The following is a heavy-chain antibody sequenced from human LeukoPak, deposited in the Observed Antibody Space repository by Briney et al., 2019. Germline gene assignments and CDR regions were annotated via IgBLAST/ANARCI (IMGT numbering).Heavy chain of an antibody. V-gene: IGHV3-7*01. CDR3: ARDAHRYYYDSSGYCDN. Sequence: GGSLRLSCAASGFTFSSYWMSWVRQAPGKGLEWVANIKQDGSEKYYVDSVRGRFTISRDNAKNSLYLQMNSLRAEDTAVYYCARDAHRYYYDSSGYCDNWGQGTLVTVSS. CDR1: GFTFSSYW. D-gene: IGHD3-22*01. J-gene: IGHJ4*02. CDR2: IKQDGSEK.